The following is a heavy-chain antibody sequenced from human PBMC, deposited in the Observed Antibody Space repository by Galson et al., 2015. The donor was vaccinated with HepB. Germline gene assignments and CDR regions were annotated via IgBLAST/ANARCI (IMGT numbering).Heavy chain of an antibody. V-gene: IGHV3-53*01. D-gene: IGHD3-22*01. CDR3: ARGLVSSGYYGDY. CDR2: IYSGGNK. Sequence: SLRLSCAVSGFSVSSNYMTWVRQAPGKGLECVAHIYSGGNKYYADSVKGRVTVSRDNSKNTLYLQMNSLRAEDAAVYYCARGLVSSGYYGDYWGQGTLVTVSS. J-gene: IGHJ4*02. CDR1: GFSVSSNY.